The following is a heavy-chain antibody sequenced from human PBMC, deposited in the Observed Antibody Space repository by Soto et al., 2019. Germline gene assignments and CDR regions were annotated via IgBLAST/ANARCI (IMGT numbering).Heavy chain of an antibody. CDR3: ANQIIGGGMRLDS. V-gene: IGHV3-23*01. D-gene: IGHD3-16*01. J-gene: IGHJ4*02. CDR1: GFTFRNSA. Sequence: VGSLRLSCTVSGFTFRNSAMSWVRQAPGKGLEWVAAIVDSGTTTHYADSVKGRVTISRDNSKNTLYLQVNSLRVEDTALYYCANQIIGGGMRLDSWGQGTLVPGSS. CDR2: IVDSGTTT.